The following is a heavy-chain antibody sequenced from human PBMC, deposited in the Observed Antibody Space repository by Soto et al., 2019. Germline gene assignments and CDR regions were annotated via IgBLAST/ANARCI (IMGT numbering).Heavy chain of an antibody. CDR3: ARQGRYYDFWSGYYHYYYYYMDV. D-gene: IGHD3-3*01. CDR2: IYYSGST. Sequence: TSETLSLTCTVSGGSISSSSYYWGWIRQPPGKGLEWIGSIYYSGSTYYNPSLKSRVTISVDTSKNQFSLKLSSVTAADTAVYYCARQGRYYDFWSGYYHYYYYYMDVWGKGTTVTVSS. V-gene: IGHV4-39*01. CDR1: GGSISSSSYY. J-gene: IGHJ6*03.